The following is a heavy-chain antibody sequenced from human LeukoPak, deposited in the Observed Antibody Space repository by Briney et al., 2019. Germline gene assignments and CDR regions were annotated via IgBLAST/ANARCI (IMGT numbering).Heavy chain of an antibody. CDR1: GGSISSYY. J-gene: IGHJ5*02. D-gene: IGHD2-2*01. Sequence: SETLSLTCTVSGGSISSYYWSWIRQPPAKGLEWIGYIYYSGSTNYSPSLKSRLTISVDTSKNQFSLKLSSVTAADTAVYYCARDHCSSTSCHPWFDPWGQGTLVTVSS. V-gene: IGHV4-59*01. CDR2: IYYSGST. CDR3: ARDHCSSTSCHPWFDP.